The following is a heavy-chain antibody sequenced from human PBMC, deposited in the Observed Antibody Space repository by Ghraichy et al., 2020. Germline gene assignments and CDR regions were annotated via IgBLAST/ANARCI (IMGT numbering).Heavy chain of an antibody. CDR1: GGTFSSYA. CDR3: ARDRQQLVAFELQELNYYYGMDV. V-gene: IGHV1-69*04. CDR2: IIPILGIA. J-gene: IGHJ6*02. D-gene: IGHD6-13*01. Sequence: SVKVSCKASGGTFSSYAISWVRQAPGQGLEWMGRIIPILGIANYAQKFQGRVTITADKSTSTAYMELSSLRSEDTAVYYCARDRQQLVAFELQELNYYYGMDVWGQGTTVTVSS.